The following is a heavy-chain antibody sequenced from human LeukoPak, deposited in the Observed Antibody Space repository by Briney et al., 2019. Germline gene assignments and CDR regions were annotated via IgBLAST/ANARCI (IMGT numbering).Heavy chain of an antibody. CDR2: IIPIFGTA. CDR3: ARVSGDYDFWSGYYNANWFDP. CDR1: GGTFSIYA. V-gene: IGHV1-69*13. J-gene: IGHJ5*02. Sequence: SVRVSCKASGGTFSIYAISWVRQAPGQGLEWMGGIIPIFGTANYAQKFQGRVTITADESTSTAYMELGSLRSEDTAVYYCARVSGDYDFWSGYYNANWFDPWGQGTLVTVSS. D-gene: IGHD3-3*01.